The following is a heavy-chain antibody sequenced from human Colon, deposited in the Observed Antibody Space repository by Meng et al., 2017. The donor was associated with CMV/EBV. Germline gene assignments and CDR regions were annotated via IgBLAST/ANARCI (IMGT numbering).Heavy chain of an antibody. D-gene: IGHD1-14*01. CDR1: GFTFINYW. J-gene: IGHJ4*02. CDR2: MKQDGSES. Sequence: GESLKISCVASGFTFINYWMTWVRQAPGKGLEWVASMKQDGSESYYVDSVKGRFTISRDNANNVLYLQMDSLRADDTAVYYCASHTHYAGNPPGTHNCWGQGTLVTVSS. V-gene: IGHV3-7*03. CDR3: ASHTHYAGNPPGTHNC.